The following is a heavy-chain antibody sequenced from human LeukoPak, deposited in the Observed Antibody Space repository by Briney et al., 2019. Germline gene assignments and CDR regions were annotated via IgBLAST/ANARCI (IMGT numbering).Heavy chain of an antibody. CDR2: IYPGDSDT. Sequence: GESLKISCKGSGYSFSNNWIGWVRQMPGKGLEWMGIIYPGDSDTRYSPSFQGQVTISADKSISTAYLQWSSLKASDTAMYYCARARYCSSGSCYAEYWGQGTLVTVSS. J-gene: IGHJ4*02. V-gene: IGHV5-51*01. D-gene: IGHD2-15*01. CDR1: GYSFSNNW. CDR3: ARARYCSSGSCYAEY.